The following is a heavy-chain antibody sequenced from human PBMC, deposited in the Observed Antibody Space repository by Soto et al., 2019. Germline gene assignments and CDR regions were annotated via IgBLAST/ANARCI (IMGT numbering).Heavy chain of an antibody. Sequence: QLQLQESGPGLAKHSETLSLTCTVSGGSLRSSSYYWGWIRQPPGQGLEWLASLYYSGSTYYNPSLKSRVTIYVGKPKTQYAPKLTSVTGAGVAVYYGASRIVVVVAAEDHYFDCWGQGTVVTVSS. V-gene: IGHV4-39*01. CDR1: GGSLRSSSYY. CDR2: LYYSGST. CDR3: ASRIVVVVAAEDHYFDC. D-gene: IGHD2-15*01. J-gene: IGHJ4*02.